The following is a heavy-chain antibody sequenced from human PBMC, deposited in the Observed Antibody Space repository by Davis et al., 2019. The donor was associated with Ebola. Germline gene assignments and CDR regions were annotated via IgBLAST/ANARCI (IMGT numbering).Heavy chain of an antibody. V-gene: IGHV3-13*01. CDR3: AKLGCTSSSCYTGNFYYYYGMDV. Sequence: PGGSLRLSCAASGFTFSSYDMHWVRQATGKGLEWVSAIGTAGDTYYPGSVKGRFTISRENAKNSLYLQMNSLRAEDTAVYYCAKLGCTSSSCYTGNFYYYYGMDVWGQGTTVTVSS. CDR1: GFTFSSYD. CDR2: IGTAGDT. D-gene: IGHD2-2*02. J-gene: IGHJ6*02.